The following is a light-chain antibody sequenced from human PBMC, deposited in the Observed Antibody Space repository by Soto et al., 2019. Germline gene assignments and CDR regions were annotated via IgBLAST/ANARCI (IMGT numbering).Light chain of an antibody. J-gene: IGKJ3*01. CDR3: MQALQTPPFN. V-gene: IGKV2-28*01. CDR1: QSLLHSNGYNY. Sequence: DIVMTQSPRSLPVTPGEPASISCRSSQSLLHSNGYNYLDWYLQKPGQSPQLLIYLGSNRASGVPDRFSGSGSGTDFTLKISRVEAEDVGVYYCMQALQTPPFNFGPGTKVDIK. CDR2: LGS.